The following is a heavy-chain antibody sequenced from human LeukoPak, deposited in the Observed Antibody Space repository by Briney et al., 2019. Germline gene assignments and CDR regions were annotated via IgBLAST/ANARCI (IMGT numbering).Heavy chain of an antibody. V-gene: IGHV1-69*13. Sequence: VASVKVSCKASGGTFSSYAISWVRQAPGQGLEWMGGIIPIFGTANYAQKFQGRVTITADESTSTAYMELSSLRSEDTAVYYCASRDYAGYYMDVWGKGTTVTISS. D-gene: IGHD2-2*01. J-gene: IGHJ6*03. CDR3: ASRDYAGYYMDV. CDR1: GGTFSSYA. CDR2: IIPIFGTA.